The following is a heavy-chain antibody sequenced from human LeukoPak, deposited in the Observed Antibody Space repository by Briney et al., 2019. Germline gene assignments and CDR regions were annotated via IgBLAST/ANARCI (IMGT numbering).Heavy chain of an antibody. Sequence: GGSLRLSCAASGFTFNSYAMSWVRQAPGKGLEWVAVISYDGSNKYYADSVKGRFTISRDNSKNTLYLQMNSLRAEDTAVYYCARDSPDHYYGSGSYLGAFDIWGQGTMVTVSS. CDR2: ISYDGSNK. J-gene: IGHJ3*02. D-gene: IGHD3-10*01. CDR3: ARDSPDHYYGSGSYLGAFDI. CDR1: GFTFNSYA. V-gene: IGHV3-30-3*01.